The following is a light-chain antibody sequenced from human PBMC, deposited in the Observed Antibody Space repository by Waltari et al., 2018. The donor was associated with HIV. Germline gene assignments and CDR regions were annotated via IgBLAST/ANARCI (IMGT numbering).Light chain of an antibody. CDR2: GAS. V-gene: IGKV3-11*01. J-gene: IGKJ5*01. CDR1: QSVSSY. Sequence: EIVLTQSPATLSLSPGDRATLSCRASQSVSSYLAWYQQKPGQAPRLLIYGASSRATGIPARFSGSGSGTDFTRTISSLEPGDFGVYYCHQRSSWPLTFGQGTRLEIK. CDR3: HQRSSWPLT.